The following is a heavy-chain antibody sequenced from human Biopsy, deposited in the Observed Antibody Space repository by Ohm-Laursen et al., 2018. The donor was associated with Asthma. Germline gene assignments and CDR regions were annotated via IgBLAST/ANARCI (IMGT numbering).Heavy chain of an antibody. D-gene: IGHD3-9*01. V-gene: IGHV1-3*04. J-gene: IGHJ3*01. CDR3: ARTYYDFLTGQVKDVFGV. CDR2: VNTGNGDT. Sequence: ASVKVSCKASGYNFISFAIHWVRQAPGQRLEWMGGVNTGNGDTKYSQKFQGRVTITRDTSASTAYMELRSPRSEDTTTYYCARTYYDFLTGQVKDVFGVWGQGTMVTVSS. CDR1: GYNFISFA.